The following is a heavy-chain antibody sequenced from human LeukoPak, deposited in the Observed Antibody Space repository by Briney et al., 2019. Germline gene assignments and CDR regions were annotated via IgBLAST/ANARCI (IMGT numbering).Heavy chain of an antibody. Sequence: ASVKVSCKASGYTFTGYYMHWVRQAPGQGLEWMGWINPSSGGTNYAQKFQGRVTMTRDTSISTAYMELSRLRSDDTAVYYCARVPSYCSGGSCYSGWNWFDPWGQGTLVAVSS. CDR1: GYTFTGYY. CDR3: ARVPSYCSGGSCYSGWNWFDP. J-gene: IGHJ5*02. D-gene: IGHD2-15*01. V-gene: IGHV1-2*02. CDR2: INPSSGGT.